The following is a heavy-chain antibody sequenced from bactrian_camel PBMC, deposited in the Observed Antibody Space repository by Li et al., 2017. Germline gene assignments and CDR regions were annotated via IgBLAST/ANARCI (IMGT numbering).Heavy chain of an antibody. V-gene: IGHV3S28*01. CDR2: INTFGRT. CDR1: GFIFRDHY. CDR3: AIWNPVLFRLPD. Sequence: ESGGGLVQPGESLRLSCAASGFIFRDHYMNWVRQAPGQEREGVAAINTFGRTIYADSVKGRFTVSRVNAKNTLYLQLNSLKTDDTAMYYCAIWNPVLFRLPDWGQGTQVTVS. D-gene: IGHD2*01. J-gene: IGHJ4*01.